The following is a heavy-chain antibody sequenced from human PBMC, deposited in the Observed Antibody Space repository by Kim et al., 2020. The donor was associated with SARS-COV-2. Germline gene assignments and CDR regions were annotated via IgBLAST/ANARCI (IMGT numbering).Heavy chain of an antibody. CDR2: IYSGGST. CDR1: GFTVSSNY. Sequence: GGSLRLSCAASGFTVSSNYMSWVRQAPGKGLEWVSVIYSGGSTYYADSVKGRFTISRDNSKNTLYLQMNSLRAEDTAVYYCARVETVAYYYYGMDVWGQGTTVTVSS. CDR3: ARVETVAYYYYGMDV. J-gene: IGHJ6*02. D-gene: IGHD4-17*01. V-gene: IGHV3-53*01.